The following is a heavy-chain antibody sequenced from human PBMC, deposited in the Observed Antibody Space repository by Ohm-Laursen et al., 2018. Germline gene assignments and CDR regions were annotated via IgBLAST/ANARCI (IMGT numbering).Heavy chain of an antibody. Sequence: SETLSLTCAVYGGSFSGYYWNWIRQPPGKGLEWIGEINHSRSTKYNSSFKSRVTISVDTSKNQFSLKLSSVTAADTAVYYCASPYYYYGMDVWGQGTTVTVSS. J-gene: IGHJ6*02. CDR3: ASPYYYYGMDV. V-gene: IGHV4-34*01. CDR2: INHSRST. CDR1: GGSFSGYY.